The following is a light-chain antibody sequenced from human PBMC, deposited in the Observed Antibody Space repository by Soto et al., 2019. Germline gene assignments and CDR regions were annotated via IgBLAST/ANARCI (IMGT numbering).Light chain of an antibody. V-gene: IGKV1-5*01. CDR1: QNISNW. Sequence: DIQMTQSPSTLSASVGDRVTITCRASQNISNWLAWYQQRPGRAPNLLIHDASTLESGVPSRFSGSGSVKEFTLTISSLQPDDFASYYRQQYYTSYTFGQGTKLEIK. CDR2: DAS. CDR3: QQYYTSYT. J-gene: IGKJ2*01.